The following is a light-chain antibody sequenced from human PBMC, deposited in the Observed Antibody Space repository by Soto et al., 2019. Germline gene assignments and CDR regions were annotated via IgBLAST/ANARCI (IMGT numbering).Light chain of an antibody. J-gene: IGKJ5*01. Sequence: VMTQSPGTLSVSTGERATLSCRASQSVSSYLAWYQQKPGQALRLLIYRTSSRATGIPDRFSGSGSGTDFTLTISRLEPEDFAVYYCQQYGSLITFGQGTRLAI. V-gene: IGKV3-20*01. CDR1: QSVSSY. CDR3: QQYGSLIT. CDR2: RTS.